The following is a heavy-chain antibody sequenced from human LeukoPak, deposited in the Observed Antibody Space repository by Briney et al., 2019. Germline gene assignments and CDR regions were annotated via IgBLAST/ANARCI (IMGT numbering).Heavy chain of an antibody. V-gene: IGHV3-23*01. J-gene: IGHJ4*02. D-gene: IGHD3-22*01. Sequence: GGSLRLSCAASGFTFSSYAMSWVRQAPGKGLEWVSPISGSGGSTYYADSVKGRFTISRDNSKNTLYLQMNSLRAEDTAVYYCAKDSGYYDSSGPKGYWGQGTLVTVSS. CDR3: AKDSGYYDSSGPKGY. CDR1: GFTFSSYA. CDR2: ISGSGGST.